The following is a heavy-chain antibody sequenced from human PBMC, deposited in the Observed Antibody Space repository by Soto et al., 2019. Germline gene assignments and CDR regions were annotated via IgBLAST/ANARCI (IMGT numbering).Heavy chain of an antibody. D-gene: IGHD3-3*01. CDR2: IYHSGST. J-gene: IGHJ4*02. CDR1: GGSISSSNW. V-gene: IGHV4-4*02. Sequence: QVQLQDSGPGLVKPSGTLSLTCAVSGGSISSSNWWSWVRQPPGKGLEWIGEIYHSGSTNYNPSLKSRVTISVDKSKNQFSLKLSSVTAADTAVYYCARGGTYYDFWSGHTPPQREWGQGTLVTVSS. CDR3: ARGGTYYDFWSGHTPPQRE.